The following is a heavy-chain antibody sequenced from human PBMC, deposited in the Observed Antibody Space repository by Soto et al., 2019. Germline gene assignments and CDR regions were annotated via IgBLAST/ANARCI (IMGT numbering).Heavy chain of an antibody. Sequence: QVQLVESGGGVVQPGRSLRLSCAASGFTFSSFAMHWVRQAPGKGLEWVAGLSYDGSKTYSLDSVKGRFTVSRDTSKNTLYLQVHSLRTEDTAVYFCARGRGTSSWNFDYWGQGTLVTVSS. J-gene: IGHJ4*02. CDR3: ARGRGTSSWNFDY. D-gene: IGHD1-26*01. CDR1: GFTFSSFA. V-gene: IGHV3-30-3*01. CDR2: LSYDGSKT.